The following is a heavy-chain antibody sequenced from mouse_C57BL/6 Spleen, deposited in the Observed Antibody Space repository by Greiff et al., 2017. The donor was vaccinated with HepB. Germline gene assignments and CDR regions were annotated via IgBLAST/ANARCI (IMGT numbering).Heavy chain of an antibody. Sequence: VQLQQPGAELVRPGSSEKLSCKASGYTFTSYWMHWVKQRPIQGLEWIGNIDPSDSETHYNQKFKDKATLTVDKSSSTAYMQLSSLTSEDSAVYYCARKGPPYWYFDVWGTGTTVTVSS. CDR3: ARKGPPYWYFDV. J-gene: IGHJ1*03. CDR2: IDPSDSET. CDR1: GYTFTSYW. V-gene: IGHV1-52*01.